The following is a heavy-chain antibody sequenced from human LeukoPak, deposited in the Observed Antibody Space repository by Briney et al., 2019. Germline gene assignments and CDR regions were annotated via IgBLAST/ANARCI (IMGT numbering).Heavy chain of an antibody. CDR1: GFTFSSYW. CDR2: IKQDGSEK. V-gene: IGHV3-7*01. Sequence: GGSLRLSCAASGFTFSSYWMSWVHQAPGKGLEWVANIKQDGSEKYYVDSVKGRFTISRDNAKNSLYLQMNSLRAEDTAVYYCARSGTLWFGELNDYWGQGTLVTVSS. D-gene: IGHD3-10*01. J-gene: IGHJ4*02. CDR3: ARSGTLWFGELNDY.